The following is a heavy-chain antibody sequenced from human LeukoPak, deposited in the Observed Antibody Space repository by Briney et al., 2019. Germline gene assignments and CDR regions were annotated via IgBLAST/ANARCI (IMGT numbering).Heavy chain of an antibody. D-gene: IGHD3-22*01. J-gene: IGHJ4*02. CDR3: ARDYYDSSGYLDY. Sequence: GGSLRLSCAASGFTFSSYSMNWVRQAPGKGLEWVSSISSSSSYIYYADSVKGRLTISRDNAKNSLYLQMNSLRAEDTAVYYCARDYYDSSGYLDYWGQGTLVTVSS. CDR2: ISSSSSYI. CDR1: GFTFSSYS. V-gene: IGHV3-21*01.